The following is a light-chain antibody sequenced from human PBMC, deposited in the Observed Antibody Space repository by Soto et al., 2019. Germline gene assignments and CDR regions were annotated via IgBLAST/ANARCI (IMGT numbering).Light chain of an antibody. CDR3: QQYNNWPLT. CDR1: LSVSIN. CDR2: GAS. J-gene: IGKJ4*01. Sequence: EIVMTQSPATLSVSPGEKGTLSCRASLSVSINLAWYQQKPGQAPRLLIYGASTRATGIPARFSGSGSGTEFTLTISSLQSEDFPVYYCQQYNNWPLTFGGGTKVEIK. V-gene: IGKV3-15*01.